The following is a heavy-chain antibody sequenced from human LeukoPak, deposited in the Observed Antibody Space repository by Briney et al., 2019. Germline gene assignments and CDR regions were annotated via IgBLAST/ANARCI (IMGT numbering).Heavy chain of an antibody. CDR1: GFTFSNAW. D-gene: IGHD1-26*01. V-gene: IGHV3-15*01. Sequence: GGSLRLSCAASGFTFSNAWMSWVRQAPGKGLEWVGRIKSKTDGGTTDYAAPVKGRFTISRDDSKNTLYLQMNSLKTEDTAVYYCTTLPNSGSYFRYYYYYYMDVWGKGTTVTVSS. CDR2: IKSKTDGGTT. J-gene: IGHJ6*03. CDR3: TTLPNSGSYFRYYYYYYMDV.